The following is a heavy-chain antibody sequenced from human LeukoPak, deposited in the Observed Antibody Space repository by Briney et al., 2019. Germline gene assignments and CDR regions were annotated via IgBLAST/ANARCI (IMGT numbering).Heavy chain of an antibody. V-gene: IGHV4-34*01. CDR3: AQDPKY. J-gene: IGHJ4*02. CDR2: INDSGST. Sequence: SETLPLTCAVYGGSFSGYYWSWIRQPPGKGLEWIGEINDSGSTNYNPSLKSRVTISVDPSKNQFSLKLTSVTAADTAVYYCAQDPKYWGQGTLVTVSS. CDR1: GGSFSGYY.